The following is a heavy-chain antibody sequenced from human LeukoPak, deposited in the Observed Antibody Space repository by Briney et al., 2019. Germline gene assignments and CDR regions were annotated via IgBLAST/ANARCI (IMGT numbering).Heavy chain of an antibody. CDR3: ARDDYDILTGATGYFDY. CDR1: GFTVSSNY. V-gene: IGHV3-66*01. CDR2: IYSGSST. Sequence: GGSLRLSCAASGFTVSSNYMSWVRQAPGKGLEWVSVIYSGSSTYYADSVKGRFTISRDNSKNTLYLQMNSPRAEDTAVYYCARDDYDILTGATGYFDYWGQGTLVTVSS. J-gene: IGHJ4*02. D-gene: IGHD3-9*01.